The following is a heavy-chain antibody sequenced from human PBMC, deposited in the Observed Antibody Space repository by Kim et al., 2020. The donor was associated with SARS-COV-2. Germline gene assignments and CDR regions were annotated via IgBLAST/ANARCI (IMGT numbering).Heavy chain of an antibody. J-gene: IGHJ4*02. CDR1: GFTFDDYA. CDR3: AKEYSGSYFTLGWGGYFDY. V-gene: IGHV3-9*01. CDR2: ISWNSGSI. D-gene: IGHD1-26*01. Sequence: GGSLRLSCAASGFTFDDYAMHWVRQAPGKGLEWVSGISWNSGSIGYADSVKGRFTISRDNAKNSLYLQMNSLRAEDTALYYCAKEYSGSYFTLGWGGYFDYWGQGTLVTVSS.